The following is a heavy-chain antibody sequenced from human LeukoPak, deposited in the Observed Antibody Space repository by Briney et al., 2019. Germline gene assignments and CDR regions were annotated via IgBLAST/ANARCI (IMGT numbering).Heavy chain of an antibody. J-gene: IGHJ6*02. CDR3: ARGSRYCSSISCYKYYYAMDV. CDR2: INHSGST. CDR1: GGSFNDSY. V-gene: IGHV4-34*01. D-gene: IGHD2-2*02. Sequence: PSDTLSLTCAVYGGSFNDSYWSWIRQPPGKGLEWIGEINHSGSTNFKSALKSRVTISVDTSKNQFCLKLSSVTAADTAVYFCARGSRYCSSISCYKYYYAMDVWGQGTTVTVSS.